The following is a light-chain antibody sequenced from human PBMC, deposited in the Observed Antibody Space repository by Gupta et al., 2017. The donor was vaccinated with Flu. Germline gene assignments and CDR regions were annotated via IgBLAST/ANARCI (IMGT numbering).Light chain of an antibody. CDR2: LNSDGSH. Sequence: QLVLTHSPSASASLGASVKLTCTLSSGHSSYAIAWHQQQPEKGPRYLMKLNSDGSHSKGDGIPDRFSGSSSGAERYLTISSLQSDDEADYYCQTWGTGIVVFGGGTKLTVL. CDR1: SGHSSYA. CDR3: QTWGTGIVV. J-gene: IGLJ2*01. V-gene: IGLV4-69*01.